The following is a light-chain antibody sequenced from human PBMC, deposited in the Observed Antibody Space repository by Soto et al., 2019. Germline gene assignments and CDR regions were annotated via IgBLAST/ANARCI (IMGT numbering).Light chain of an antibody. J-gene: IGKJ5*01. Sequence: EMVLTQPPGTLSLAPGERATLSGRASQSVSSRYVAWYQQKTGQDPRLLIYGASSRATGIPDRFSGNGSGTDFTLNISRLEPEDFAVYYCKQYGRSPPITFGQGTRLEIK. V-gene: IGKV3-20*01. CDR2: GAS. CDR1: QSVSSRY. CDR3: KQYGRSPPIT.